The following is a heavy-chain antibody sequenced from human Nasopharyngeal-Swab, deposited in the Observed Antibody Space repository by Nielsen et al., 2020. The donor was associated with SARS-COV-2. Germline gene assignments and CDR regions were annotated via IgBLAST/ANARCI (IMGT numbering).Heavy chain of an antibody. Sequence: GESLKISCAASGFTFSDYYMRWIRQAPGKGLEWVSYISSSSSYTNYADSVKGRFTISRDNAKNSLYLQMNSLRAEDTAVYYCARVARDIVVVVAAGAPDYWGQGTLVTVSS. D-gene: IGHD2-15*01. CDR1: GFTFSDYY. J-gene: IGHJ4*02. V-gene: IGHV3-11*05. CDR2: ISSSSSYT. CDR3: ARVARDIVVVVAAGAPDY.